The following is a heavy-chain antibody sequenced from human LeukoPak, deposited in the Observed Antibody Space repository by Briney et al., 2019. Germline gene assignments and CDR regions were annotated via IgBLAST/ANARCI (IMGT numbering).Heavy chain of an antibody. J-gene: IGHJ5*02. CDR3: ARGLSIGSYYYDSSGYYSPRGFDP. CDR2: INHSGST. CDR1: GGSFSGYY. V-gene: IGHV4-34*01. Sequence: SETLSLTCAVYGGSFSGYYWSWIRQPPGKGLEWIGEINHSGSTNYNPSLKSRVTISVDRSKNQFSLKLSSVTAADTAVYYCARGLSIGSYYYDSSGYYSPRGFDPWGQGTLVTVSS. D-gene: IGHD3-22*01.